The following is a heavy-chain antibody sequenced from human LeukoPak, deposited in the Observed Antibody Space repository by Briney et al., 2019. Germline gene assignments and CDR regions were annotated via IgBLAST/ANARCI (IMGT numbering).Heavy chain of an antibody. D-gene: IGHD3-16*01. CDR1: GGTFLNSA. V-gene: IGHV1-69*01. CDR3: ARVRLGEGSLGVYFAMDV. J-gene: IGHJ6*04. Sequence: GASVKVSCKASGGTFLNSAFSWVRQAPGQGLEWVGGVVPVLHSTKYAQKFQDRVRITADVSTNTTYMEVSRLRPEDSAVFYCARVRLGEGSLGVYFAMDVWGKGTTVIVSS. CDR2: VVPVLHST.